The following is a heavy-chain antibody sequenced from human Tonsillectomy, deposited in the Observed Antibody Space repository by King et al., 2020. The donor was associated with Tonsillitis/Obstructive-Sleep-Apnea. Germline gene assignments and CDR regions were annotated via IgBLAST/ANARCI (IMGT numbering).Heavy chain of an antibody. CDR3: ARAPDCGGGSCNGFQYYGMDV. D-gene: IGHD2-15*01. CDR1: VFTFSNYW. J-gene: IGHJ6*02. Sequence: VQLVESGGKLVQPGGSLTLSCKVSVFTFSNYWMHWVRQAPGKGLVWVARIVTNGRTTTYAVSVQGRFSIPRDNAKNTLFLKMNSLRVEDSALYYCARAPDCGGGSCNGFQYYGMDVWGPGTTVTVSS. CDR2: IVTNGRTT. V-gene: IGHV3-74*03.